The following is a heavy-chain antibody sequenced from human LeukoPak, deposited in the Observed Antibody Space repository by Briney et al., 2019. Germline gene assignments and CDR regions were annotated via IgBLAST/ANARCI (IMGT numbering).Heavy chain of an antibody. J-gene: IGHJ4*02. V-gene: IGHV4-34*01. Sequence: SETLSLTCAVYGGSFSGYYWSWIRQPPGKGVEWIGEINHSGSTNYNPSLKSRVTISVDTSKNQFSLQLNSVTPEDTAVYFCVRLVGGDIDYWGQGTLVTVSS. CDR1: GGSFSGYY. CDR3: VRLVGGDIDY. D-gene: IGHD5-12*01. CDR2: INHSGST.